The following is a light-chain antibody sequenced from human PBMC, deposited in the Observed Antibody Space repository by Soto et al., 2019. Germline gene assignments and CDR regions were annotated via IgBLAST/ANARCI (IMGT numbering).Light chain of an antibody. CDR1: QNIRFW. CDR2: AAS. CDR3: QQSYSSPPT. V-gene: IGKV1-12*01. Sequence: DIQMTQSPSFVSASIGDRVTITCRASQNIRFWLAWYQQKPGKAPKLLIFAASSLQSGVPSRFSGSRSGPDFTLTISSLQPEDFATYYCQQSYSSPPTFGQGTKVDIK. J-gene: IGKJ1*01.